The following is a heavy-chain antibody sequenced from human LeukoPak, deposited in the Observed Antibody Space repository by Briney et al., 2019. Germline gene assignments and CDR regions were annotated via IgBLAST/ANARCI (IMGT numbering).Heavy chain of an antibody. J-gene: IGHJ4*02. V-gene: IGHV3-30-3*01. D-gene: IGHD4-11*01. CDR2: ISYDGSNK. CDR3: ARDSNYAWGYFDY. Sequence: GRSLRLSCAASGFTFSSYAMHWVRQAPGRGLERVAVISYDGSNKYYADSVKGRFTISGDNSKNTLYLQMNSLRAEDTAVYYCARDSNYAWGYFDYWGQGTLVTVSS. CDR1: GFTFSSYA.